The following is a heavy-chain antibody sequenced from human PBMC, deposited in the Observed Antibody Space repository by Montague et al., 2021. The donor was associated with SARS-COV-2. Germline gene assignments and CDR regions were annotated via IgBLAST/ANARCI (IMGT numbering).Heavy chain of an antibody. CDR3: ARGGTYYNFWSGFYNYHYAMDV. CDR1: GFTFSSYE. J-gene: IGHJ6*02. D-gene: IGHD3-3*01. Sequence: SLRLSCAASGFTFSSYEMNWVRQAPGKRLEWVSYISSSGSTIYYSDSLNGRFTISRDNAKNSLYLQMNSLRAEDTAVYYCARGGTYYNFWSGFYNYHYAMDVWGQGTTVTVSS. CDR2: ISSSGSTI. V-gene: IGHV3-48*03.